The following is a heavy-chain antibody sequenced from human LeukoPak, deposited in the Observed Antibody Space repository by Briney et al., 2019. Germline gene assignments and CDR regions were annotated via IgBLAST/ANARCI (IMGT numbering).Heavy chain of an antibody. CDR1: GFTFSSYE. CDR2: ISSSGSTI. J-gene: IGHJ2*01. V-gene: IGHV3-48*03. D-gene: IGHD6-19*01. Sequence: GGSLRLSCAASGFTFSSYEMNWVRQAPGKGLEWVSYISSSGSTIYYADSVKGRFTISRDNAKNSLYLQMNSLRAEDTALYYCARARYSSGWRHWYFDLWGRGTLVTVSS. CDR3: ARARYSSGWRHWYFDL.